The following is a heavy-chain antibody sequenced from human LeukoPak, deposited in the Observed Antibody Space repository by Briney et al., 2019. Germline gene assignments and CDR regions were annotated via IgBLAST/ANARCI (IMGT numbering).Heavy chain of an antibody. CDR1: GFTFSSYT. J-gene: IGHJ4*02. CDR2: ISSSSSFI. CDR3: ARDRDDY. V-gene: IGHV3-21*01. D-gene: IGHD3-10*01. Sequence: PGGSLTLSCAASGFTFSSYTMNWVRQAPGKGLEWVSSISSSSSFIYYADSVKGRFTISRDNAKNSVYLQMDSLRAEDTAVYYCARDRDDYWGQGTLVTVSS.